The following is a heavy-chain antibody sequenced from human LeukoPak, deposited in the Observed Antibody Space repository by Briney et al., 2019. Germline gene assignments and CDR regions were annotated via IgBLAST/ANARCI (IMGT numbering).Heavy chain of an antibody. CDR3: AKGDFTVTKPHYYYYGMDV. V-gene: IGHV3-30*18. CDR1: GFTFSSYG. Sequence: GGSQRLSCAASGFTFSSYGMHWVRQAPGKGLEWVAVISYDGSNKYYADSVKGRFTISRDNSKNTLYLQMNSLRAEDTAVYYCAKGDFTVTKPHYYYYGMDVWGQGTTVTVSS. CDR2: ISYDGSNK. D-gene: IGHD4-17*01. J-gene: IGHJ6*02.